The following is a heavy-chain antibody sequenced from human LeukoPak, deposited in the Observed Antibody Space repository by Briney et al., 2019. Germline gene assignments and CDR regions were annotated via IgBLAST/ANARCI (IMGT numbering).Heavy chain of an antibody. J-gene: IGHJ4*02. D-gene: IGHD6-6*01. CDR1: GGSISSSNW. CDR3: ARDRPASSSLDY. V-gene: IGHV4-4*02. Sequence: SETLSLTCAVSGGSISSSNWRGWVRQPPGKGLEWIGEIYHCGSINYNPSLKSRVTISGDKSKNGFSLKLSSVTAADTGVYYCARDRPASSSLDYWGQGTLVTVSS. CDR2: IYHCGSI.